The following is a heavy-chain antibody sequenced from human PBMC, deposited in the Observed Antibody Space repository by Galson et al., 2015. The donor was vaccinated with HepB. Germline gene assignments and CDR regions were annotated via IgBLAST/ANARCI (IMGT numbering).Heavy chain of an antibody. J-gene: IGHJ3*02. D-gene: IGHD3-22*01. CDR1: GSTFSSYS. CDR3: ARDRLDSSGYPDAFDI. CDR2: ISSSSSYI. V-gene: IGHV3-21*01. Sequence: SLRLSCAASGSTFSSYSMNWVRQAPGKGLEWVSSISSSSSYIYYADSVKGRFTISRDNAKNSLYLQMNSLRAEDTAVYYCARDRLDSSGYPDAFDIWGQGTMVTVSS.